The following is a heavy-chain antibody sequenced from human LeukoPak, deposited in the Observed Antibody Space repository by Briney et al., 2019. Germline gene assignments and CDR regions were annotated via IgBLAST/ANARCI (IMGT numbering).Heavy chain of an antibody. Sequence: PSETLSLTCAVYGESFSNYYWSWIRQPPGKGLEWIGEINHSGTTNYNPSLKSRVTMSLDTSKNEFSLKLSSVTAADTAVYYCARDQHSSSWYWGWAFDIWGQGTMVTVSS. CDR2: INHSGTT. CDR1: GESFSNYY. CDR3: ARDQHSSSWYWGWAFDI. D-gene: IGHD6-13*01. V-gene: IGHV4-34*01. J-gene: IGHJ3*02.